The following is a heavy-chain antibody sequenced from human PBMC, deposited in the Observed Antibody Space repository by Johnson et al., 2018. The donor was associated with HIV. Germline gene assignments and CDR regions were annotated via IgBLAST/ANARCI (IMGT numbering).Heavy chain of an antibody. J-gene: IGHJ3*01. CDR1: GFTFDDYA. CDR2: ISWNSGSI. CDR3: ARLPSGYSRDGFNV. D-gene: IGHD5-18*01. V-gene: IGHV3-9*01. Sequence: LLVESGGGLVQPGRSLRLSCAASGFTFDDYAMHVVRQAPGKGREWVSGISWNSGSIGYADSVKGRFTISSDNAKNSLYLQMNSLTAEDPAVYYCARLPSGYSRDGFNVWGQGTMVTLSS.